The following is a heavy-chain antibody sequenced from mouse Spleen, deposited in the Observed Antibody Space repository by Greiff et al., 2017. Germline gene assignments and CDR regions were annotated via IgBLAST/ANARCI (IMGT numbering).Heavy chain of an antibody. J-gene: IGHJ3*01. CDR1: GYTFTSYW. D-gene: IGHD1-1*01. Sequence: QVQLQQSGAELAKPGASVKLSCKASGYTFTSYWMHWVKQRPGQGLEWIGYINPSSGYTKYNQKFKDKATLTVDQSSSTAYMQLNSLTSEDSAVYYCAPREYYGSSYGFAYWGQGTLVTVSA. V-gene: IGHV1-7*01. CDR3: APREYYGSSYGFAY. CDR2: INPSSGYT.